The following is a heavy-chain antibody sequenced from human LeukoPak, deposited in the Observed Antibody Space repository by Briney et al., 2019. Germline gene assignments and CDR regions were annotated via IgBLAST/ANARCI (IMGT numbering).Heavy chain of an antibody. CDR2: ISGSGGST. CDR3: AKDRGDSSGYYSLYYFDY. D-gene: IGHD3-22*01. J-gene: IGHJ4*02. CDR1: GFAFSSYA. Sequence: GGALRLSCAAPGFAFSSYAMSWGRQAPGKGLEWVSAISGSGGSTYYADSVKGRFTISRDNSKNTLYLQMNSLRAEDTAVYYCAKDRGDSSGYYSLYYFDYWGQGTLVTVSS. V-gene: IGHV3-23*01.